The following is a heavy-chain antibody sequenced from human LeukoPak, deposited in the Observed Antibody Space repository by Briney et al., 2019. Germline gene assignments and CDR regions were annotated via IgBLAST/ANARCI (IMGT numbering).Heavy chain of an antibody. D-gene: IGHD1-26*01. CDR2: ISYDGSNK. Sequence: GRSLRLSCAASGFTFSSYAMHWVRQAPGKGLEWVAVISYDGSNKYYADSVKGRFTISRDNSKNTLYPQMNSLRAEDTAVYYCARELSGSYYVGYYYYGMDVWGQGTTVTVSS. J-gene: IGHJ6*02. CDR3: ARELSGSYYVGYYYYGMDV. CDR1: GFTFSSYA. V-gene: IGHV3-30-3*01.